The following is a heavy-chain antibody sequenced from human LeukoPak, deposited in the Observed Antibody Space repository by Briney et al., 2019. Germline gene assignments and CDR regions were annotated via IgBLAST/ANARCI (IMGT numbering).Heavy chain of an antibody. CDR2: IYSGGST. J-gene: IGHJ4*02. CDR1: GFTVSSNY. V-gene: IGHV3-53*01. Sequence: LAGGSLRLSCAASGFTVSSNYMSWVRQAPGKGLEWVSVIYSGGSTYYADSVKGRFTISRDNSKNTLYLQMNSLRAEDTAVYYCAGSIYPRGVDYWGQGTLVTVSS. D-gene: IGHD2-2*02. CDR3: AGSIYPRGVDY.